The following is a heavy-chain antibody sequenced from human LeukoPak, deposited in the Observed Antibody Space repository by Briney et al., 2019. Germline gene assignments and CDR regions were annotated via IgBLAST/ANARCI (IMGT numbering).Heavy chain of an antibody. V-gene: IGHV1-69*05. Sequence: VASVKVSCKASGGTFSSYAISWVRQAPGQGLEWMGGIIPIFGTANYAQKFQRRVTITKDESTSTAYMELSSLRSEDTAVYYCARAGGNDPFGYWGQGTRVTVSS. D-gene: IGHD1-1*01. CDR1: GGTFSSYA. CDR2: IIPIFGTA. J-gene: IGHJ4*02. CDR3: ARAGGNDPFGY.